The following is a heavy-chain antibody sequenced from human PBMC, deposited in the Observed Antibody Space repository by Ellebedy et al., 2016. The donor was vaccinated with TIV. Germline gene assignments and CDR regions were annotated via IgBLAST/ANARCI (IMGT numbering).Heavy chain of an antibody. D-gene: IGHD5-24*01. CDR3: ARAEVGDFDS. V-gene: IGHV4-38-2*02. J-gene: IGHJ4*02. CDR1: RYSINRGYY. Sequence: SETLSLTXNVSRYSINRGYYWGWIRQPPGKGLEWIGSIHHSGDTSYNPSLKSRVSISVDTSNNQFSLKLRSVTASDTAFYYCARAEVGDFDSWGQGTLVSVSS. CDR2: IHHSGDT.